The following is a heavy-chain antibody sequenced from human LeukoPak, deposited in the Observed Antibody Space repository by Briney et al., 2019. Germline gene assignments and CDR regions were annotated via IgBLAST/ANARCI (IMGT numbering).Heavy chain of an antibody. D-gene: IGHD3-3*02. CDR3: ARGPGFSSFDY. V-gene: IGHV3-7*01. CDR2: INRDGSVK. Sequence: GGSLRLSCAASGFTFSNAWMSWVRQAPGKGLEFVANINRDGSVKNYVDSVKGRFTISRDNAKNSLYLQMTSLRVDDTAIYYCARGPGFSSFDYWGQGILVTVSS. CDR1: GFTFSNAW. J-gene: IGHJ4*02.